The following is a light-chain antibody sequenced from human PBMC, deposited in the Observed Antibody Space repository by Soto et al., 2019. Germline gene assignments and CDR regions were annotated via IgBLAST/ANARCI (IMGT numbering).Light chain of an antibody. CDR2: LTS. Sequence: EIVLTQSPATLSAFPGDRVTLSCRASQAVNTRLAWYQHKPGQAPRLLIYLTSNRAAGVPSRFSAWGSEKDFTLTISDVQPEDFAVYYCHQRQSWPRTFGQGTKVDIK. CDR3: HQRQSWPRT. V-gene: IGKV3-11*01. J-gene: IGKJ1*01. CDR1: QAVNTR.